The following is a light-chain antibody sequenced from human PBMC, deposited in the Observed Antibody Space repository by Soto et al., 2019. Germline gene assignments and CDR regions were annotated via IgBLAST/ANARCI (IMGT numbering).Light chain of an antibody. CDR3: QHRSNWPVT. V-gene: IGKV3-11*01. Sequence: EIVLTQPPATLSLSPGERATLSCRASQSVSSYLAWYQQKPGQAPRLLIYDASNRVTGVPARFSGSGSGTDFTLTISSLQPEDFAVYFCQHRSNWPVTFGPGTKVEIK. CDR2: DAS. J-gene: IGKJ3*01. CDR1: QSVSSY.